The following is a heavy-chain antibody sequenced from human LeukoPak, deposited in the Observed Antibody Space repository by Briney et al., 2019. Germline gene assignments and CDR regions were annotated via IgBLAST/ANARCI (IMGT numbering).Heavy chain of an antibody. CDR1: GYTFTDYY. Sequence: ASVKVSCKASGYTFTDYYMQWVRQAPGQGLEWMGWINPNSGGAHYAQKFQGRVSMTRDTSISTIYMELSRLTSGDTAVYYCARQASGGWYYDYWGQGTLVTVSS. D-gene: IGHD6-19*01. V-gene: IGHV1-2*02. J-gene: IGHJ4*02. CDR3: ARQASGGWYYDY. CDR2: INPNSGGA.